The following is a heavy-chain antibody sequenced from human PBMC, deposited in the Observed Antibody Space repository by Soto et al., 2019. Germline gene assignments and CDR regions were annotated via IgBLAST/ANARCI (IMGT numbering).Heavy chain of an antibody. CDR2: ISSSSSTI. V-gene: IGHV3-48*02. Sequence: EVQLVESGGGLVQPGGSLRLSCAASGFTFSSYSMNWVRQAPGKVLEWVSYISSSSSTIYYADSVKGRFTISRDNAKTSLYLQMNSLRDEDTAVYYCARRQQWLVSDGYGMDVWGQGTTVTVSS. CDR1: GFTFSSYS. CDR3: ARRQQWLVSDGYGMDV. J-gene: IGHJ6*02. D-gene: IGHD6-19*01.